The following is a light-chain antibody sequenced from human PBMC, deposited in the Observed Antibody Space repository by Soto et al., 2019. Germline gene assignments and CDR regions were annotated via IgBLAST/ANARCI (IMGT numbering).Light chain of an antibody. CDR2: GAS. Sequence: IQLTPSPSSLSASVGDRVTITCRASQGVRSYLAWFQQRPGKAPKLLIFGASTLQNGVPARFSGGGFGTEFTLTITSLQPEDFATYYCHQVYTYPRTFGQGTKVEIK. J-gene: IGKJ1*01. V-gene: IGKV1-9*01. CDR3: HQVYTYPRT. CDR1: QGVRSY.